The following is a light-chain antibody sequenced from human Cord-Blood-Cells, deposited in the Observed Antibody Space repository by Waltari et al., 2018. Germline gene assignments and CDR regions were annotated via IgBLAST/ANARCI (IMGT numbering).Light chain of an antibody. CDR3: QQYNNWLMYT. V-gene: IGKV3-15*01. J-gene: IGKJ2*01. Sequence: EIVMTQSPATLSVSPGERATLSCRASQSVSSNLAWYQQKPGQAPRLLIYGVSTRATGITARFSGSGSGTEFTLTISSLQSEDFAVYYCQQYNNWLMYTFGQGTKLEIK. CDR2: GVS. CDR1: QSVSSN.